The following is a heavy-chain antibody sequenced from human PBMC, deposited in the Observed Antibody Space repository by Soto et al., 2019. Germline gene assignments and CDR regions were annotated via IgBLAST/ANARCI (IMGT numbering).Heavy chain of an antibody. CDR1: GFTFSSYA. CDR3: AKGGAGGLRGANYYYYMDV. V-gene: IGHV3-23*01. J-gene: IGHJ6*03. Sequence: GGSLRLSCAASGFTFSSYAMSWVRQAPGKGLEWVSAISGSGGSTYYADSVKGRFTISRDNSKNTLYLQMNSLRAEDTAVYYCAKGGAGGLRGANYYYYMDVWGKGTTVTVSS. CDR2: ISGSGGST. D-gene: IGHD3-10*01.